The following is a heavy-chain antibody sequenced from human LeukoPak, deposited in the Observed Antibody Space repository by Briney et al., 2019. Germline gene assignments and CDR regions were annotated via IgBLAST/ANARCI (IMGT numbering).Heavy chain of an antibody. V-gene: IGHV4-59*08. J-gene: IGHJ4*02. CDR1: GGSISSYY. CDR2: IYYSGST. Sequence: SETLSLTCTVSGGSISSYYWSWIRQPPGKGLEWIGYIYYSGSTNYNPSLKSRVTISVDTSKNQFSLKLSSVTAADTAVYYCASHAERGYSSIDYWGQGTLVTVSS. D-gene: IGHD5-18*01. CDR3: ASHAERGYSSIDY.